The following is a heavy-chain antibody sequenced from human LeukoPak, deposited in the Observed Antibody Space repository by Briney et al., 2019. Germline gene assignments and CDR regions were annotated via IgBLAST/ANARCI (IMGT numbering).Heavy chain of an antibody. CDR2: ISWNGGNI. CDR3: AKGGIAVAGTWFDP. J-gene: IGHJ5*02. V-gene: IGHV3-9*03. D-gene: IGHD6-19*01. CDR1: GFSFSTYG. Sequence: GGSLRLSCVASGFSFSTYGMHWVRQAPGKGLEWVSGISWNGGNIGYADSVKGRFIISRDNARNSLYLQMNSLRAEDMALYYCAKGGIAVAGTWFDPWGQGTLVTVSS.